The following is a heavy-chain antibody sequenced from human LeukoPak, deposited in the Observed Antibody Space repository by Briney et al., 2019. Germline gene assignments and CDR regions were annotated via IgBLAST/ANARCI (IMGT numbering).Heavy chain of an antibody. V-gene: IGHV3-21*01. CDR3: DTAMVTWFDP. J-gene: IGHJ5*02. CDR2: ISSSSSYI. CDR1: GFTFSSYS. D-gene: IGHD5-18*01. Sequence: PGGSLRLSCAASGFTFSSYSMNWVRQAPGKGLEWVSSISSSSSYIYYADSVKGRFTISRDNAKNSLYLQMNSLRAEDTAVYGQDTAMVTWFDPWGQGTLVTVSS.